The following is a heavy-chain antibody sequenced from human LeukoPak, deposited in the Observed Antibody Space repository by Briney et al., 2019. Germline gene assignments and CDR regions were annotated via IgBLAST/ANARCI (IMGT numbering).Heavy chain of an antibody. D-gene: IGHD3-9*01. V-gene: IGHV4-59*08. J-gene: IGHJ4*02. CDR3: VRRVRYFGQNDY. CDR1: GDSISDYY. Sequence: SETLFLTCTVSGDSISDYYWSWVRQPPGKGLEWVAYLYYSGSTAYNPSLKSGGTISVDTSKKQISLKLSSVTAAGSAVYYCVRRVRYFGQNDYWGQGTLVTVSS. CDR2: LYYSGST.